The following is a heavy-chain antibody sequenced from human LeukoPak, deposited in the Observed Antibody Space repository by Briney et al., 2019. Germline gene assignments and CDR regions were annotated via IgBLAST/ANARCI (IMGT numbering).Heavy chain of an antibody. CDR1: GFTFSSYA. Sequence: GGSLRLSCAASGFTFSSYAMSWVRQAPGKGLEWVSAISGSGGSTYYADSVKGRFTISRDNSKNTLYLQMNSLRAEDTAVYYCARYTTVTTRFDYWGQGTLVTVSS. CDR3: ARYTTVTTRFDY. CDR2: ISGSGGST. D-gene: IGHD4-17*01. V-gene: IGHV3-23*01. J-gene: IGHJ4*02.